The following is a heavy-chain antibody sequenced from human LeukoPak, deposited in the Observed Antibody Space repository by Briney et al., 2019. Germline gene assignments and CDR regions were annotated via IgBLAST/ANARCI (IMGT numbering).Heavy chain of an antibody. V-gene: IGHV3-7*01. J-gene: IGHJ4*02. D-gene: IGHD3-10*01. CDR2: IKQDGSDK. CDR3: TRYSYNSGPNDY. Sequence: PGGSLRLSCVASGFTFSSHWMSWVRQAPGKGLEWVANIKQDGSDKVYVDSVKGRFTISRDNTKTSFYLQMNSLRAEDTAIYYCTRYSYNSGPNDYWGQGILVTVSS. CDR1: GFTFSSHW.